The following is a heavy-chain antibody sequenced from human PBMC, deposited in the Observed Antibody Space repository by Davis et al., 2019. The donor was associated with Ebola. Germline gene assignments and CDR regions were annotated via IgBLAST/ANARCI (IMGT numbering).Heavy chain of an antibody. CDR1: GYSFTTYG. Sequence: ASVKVSCKASGYSFTTYGIHWVRQAPGQGLEWMGWINTNTGNPRNAKGFTGRFVFSLDTSVSTAYLQISNLKAEDTALYYCARLSEIWGQGTLVTVSS. CDR2: INTNTGNP. J-gene: IGHJ4*02. CDR3: ARLSEI. V-gene: IGHV7-4-1*02.